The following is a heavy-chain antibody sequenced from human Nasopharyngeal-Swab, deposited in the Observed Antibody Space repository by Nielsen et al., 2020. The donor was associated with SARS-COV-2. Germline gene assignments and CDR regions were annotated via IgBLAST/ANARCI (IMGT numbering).Heavy chain of an antibody. CDR3: AKVPGSSWVDAFDI. CDR1: GFIFSSYG. V-gene: IGHV3-30*18. Sequence: GESLKISCAASGFIFSSYGMHWVRQAPGKGLEWVAVISYDGSNKYYADSLEGRFTISKDNSKNTLYLQMNCLRAEDTAVYYCAKVPGSSWVDAFDIWGQGTKVTVSS. J-gene: IGHJ3*02. CDR2: ISYDGSNK. D-gene: IGHD6-13*01.